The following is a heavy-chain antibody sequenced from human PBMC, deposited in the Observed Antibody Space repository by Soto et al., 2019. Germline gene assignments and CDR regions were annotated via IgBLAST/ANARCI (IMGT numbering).Heavy chain of an antibody. CDR1: GYIFTTYG. V-gene: IGHV1-18*01. Sequence: QVHLVQSGAEVKKPGASVKVSCKGSGYIFTTYGITWVRQAPGQGLEWMGWISAHNGNTNYAQKRQGRVTVTRDTSTSTAYMELRNLRSDDTGVYYCARGRYGDYWGQGALVTVSS. D-gene: IGHD1-1*01. CDR3: ARGRYGDY. CDR2: ISAHNGNT. J-gene: IGHJ4*02.